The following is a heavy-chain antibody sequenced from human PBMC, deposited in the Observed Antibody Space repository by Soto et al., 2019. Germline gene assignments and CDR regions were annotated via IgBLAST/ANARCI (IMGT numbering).Heavy chain of an antibody. CDR1: GFTFSSYG. D-gene: IGHD6-19*01. CDR2: ISYDGSNK. Sequence: GGSLRLSCAASGFTFSSYGMHWVRQAPGKGLEWVAVISYDGSNKYYADSVKGRFTISRDNSKNTLYLQMNSLRAEDTAVYYCAKVFQYSSGWYYYYYYGMDVWGQGTTVTVSS. J-gene: IGHJ6*02. CDR3: AKVFQYSSGWYYYYYYGMDV. V-gene: IGHV3-30*18.